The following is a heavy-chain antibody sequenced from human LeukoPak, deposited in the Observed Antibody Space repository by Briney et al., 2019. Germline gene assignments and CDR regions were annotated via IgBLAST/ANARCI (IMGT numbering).Heavy chain of an antibody. CDR2: IIPILGIA. CDR3: ARDRGGEYFQH. CDR1: GGTFSSYA. J-gene: IGHJ1*01. V-gene: IGHV1-69*04. D-gene: IGHD3-10*01. Sequence: GASVKVSCKASGGTFSSYAISWVRQAPGQGLEWMGRIIPILGIANYAQKFQGRVTITADKSTSTAYMELSSLRSEDTAVYYCARDRGGEYFQHWGQGTLVTVSS.